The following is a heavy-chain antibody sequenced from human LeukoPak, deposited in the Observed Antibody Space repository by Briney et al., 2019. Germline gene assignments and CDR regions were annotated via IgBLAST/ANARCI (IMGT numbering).Heavy chain of an antibody. Sequence: GGSLRFXCVASGITFRSSSMHWVRQAPGKGLEWLAFIRFDGSTKYYADSVKGRFTVSRDNSKSTLYLQMNSLRAEDTAVYYCAQPDFWGQGTLVTVSS. CDR1: GITFRSSS. J-gene: IGHJ4*02. CDR2: IRFDGSTK. V-gene: IGHV3-30*02. CDR3: AQPDF.